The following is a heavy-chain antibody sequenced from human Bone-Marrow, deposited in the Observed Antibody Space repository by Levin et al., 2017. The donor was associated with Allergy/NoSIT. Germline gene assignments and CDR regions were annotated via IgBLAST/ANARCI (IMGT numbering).Heavy chain of an antibody. D-gene: IGHD2-2*01. J-gene: IGHJ6*02. CDR2: IYYSGST. V-gene: IGHV4-61*01. Sequence: SETLSLTCTVSGGSVSSGSYYWSWIRQPPGKGLEWIGYIYYSGSTNYNPSLKSRVTISVDTSKNQFSLKLSSVTAADTAVYYCARDQIVVVPAAPVYYYYGMDVWGQGTTVTVSS. CDR3: ARDQIVVVPAAPVYYYYGMDV. CDR1: GGSVSSGSYY.